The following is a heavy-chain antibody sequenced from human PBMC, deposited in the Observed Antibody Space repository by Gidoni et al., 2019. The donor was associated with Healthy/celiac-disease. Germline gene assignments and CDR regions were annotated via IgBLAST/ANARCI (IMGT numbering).Heavy chain of an antibody. D-gene: IGHD5-18*01. CDR1: GFTLRSYA. J-gene: IGHJ4*02. CDR3: AKGLLQLWPMGLDY. CDR2: ISGSGGST. Sequence: EVQLVESGGGFVQPGASLRRSCAASGFTLRSYAMSWVRQAPGKGLEWVSAISGSGGSTYYADSVKGRFTISRDNSKNTLYLQMNSLRAEDTAVYYCAKGLLQLWPMGLDYWGQGTLVTVSS. V-gene: IGHV3-23*04.